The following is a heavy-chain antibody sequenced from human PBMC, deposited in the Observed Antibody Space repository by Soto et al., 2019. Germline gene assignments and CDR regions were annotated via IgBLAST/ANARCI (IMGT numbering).Heavy chain of an antibody. V-gene: IGHV1-69*02. D-gene: IGHD6-13*01. Sequence: QVQLVQSGAEVKKPGSSVKVSCKASGGTFSSYTISWVRQAPGQGLEWMGRIIPILGIANYAQKFQGRVTITADKSTSTAYMELSSLRSEDTAVYYCARAATSSSCWTFDYWGQGTLVTVSS. J-gene: IGHJ4*02. CDR2: IIPILGIA. CDR1: GGTFSSYT. CDR3: ARAATSSSCWTFDY.